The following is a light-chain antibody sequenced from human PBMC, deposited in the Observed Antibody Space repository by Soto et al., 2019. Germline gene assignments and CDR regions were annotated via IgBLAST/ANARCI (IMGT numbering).Light chain of an antibody. CDR1: QSISTW. J-gene: IGKJ2*01. CDR3: QQYNSYPYT. CDR2: DAS. V-gene: IGKV1-5*01. Sequence: DIQMTQSPSTVSASVGDAVTITCRASQSISTWLAWYQQKPGKAPNLLIYDASTLESGGPSGFSGSVSGTEFTLTISSLQPDDSATYYCQQYNSYPYTFCQGTKLEIK.